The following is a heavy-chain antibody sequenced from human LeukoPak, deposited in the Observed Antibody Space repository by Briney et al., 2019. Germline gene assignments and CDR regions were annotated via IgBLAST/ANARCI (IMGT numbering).Heavy chain of an antibody. Sequence: PSETLSLTCAVYTDSFNDYFWSWIRQSPGKGLEWIGEINHREYTNYNPSLRSRVTISVDTAKKQFSLQLTSVTAADTAVYYCVRYDSRGSGSTQLDYWGQGTLVTISS. D-gene: IGHD3-3*01. J-gene: IGHJ4*02. CDR2: INHREYT. V-gene: IGHV4-34*10. CDR1: TDSFNDYF. CDR3: VRYDSRGSGSTQLDY.